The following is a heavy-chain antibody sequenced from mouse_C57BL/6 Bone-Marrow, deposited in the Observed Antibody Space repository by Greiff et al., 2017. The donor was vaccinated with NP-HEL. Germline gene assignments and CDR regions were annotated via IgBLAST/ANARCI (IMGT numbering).Heavy chain of an antibody. CDR2: IYPGNSDT. Sequence: DVQLQESGTVLARPGASVKMSCKTSGYTFTSYWMHWVKQRPGQGLEWIGAIYPGNSDTRYNQKFKGKAKLTAVTSARTAYMELSSLTNEDSAVSYCTPYYYWGQGTTLTVSS. CDR3: TPYYY. J-gene: IGHJ2*01. V-gene: IGHV1-5*01. CDR1: GYTFTSYW. D-gene: IGHD6-5*01.